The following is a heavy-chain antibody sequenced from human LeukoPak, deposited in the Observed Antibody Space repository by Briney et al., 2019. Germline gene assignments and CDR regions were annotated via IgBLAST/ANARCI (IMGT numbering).Heavy chain of an antibody. CDR3: ARDWVDITTYYGMDV. J-gene: IGHJ6*02. Sequence: GGSLRLSCAASGFTFSSYSMNWVRQAPGKGLEWVSSISSSSSYIYYADSAKGRFTISRDNAKNSLYLQMNSLRAEDTAVYYCARDWVDITTYYGMDVWGQGTTVTVSS. CDR2: ISSSSSYI. D-gene: IGHD3-3*01. CDR1: GFTFSSYS. V-gene: IGHV3-21*01.